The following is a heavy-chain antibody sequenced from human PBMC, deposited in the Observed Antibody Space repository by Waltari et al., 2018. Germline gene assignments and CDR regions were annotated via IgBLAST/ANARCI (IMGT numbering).Heavy chain of an antibody. Sequence: QVQLVESGGGVVLPGRSLRLSCAAAGFALSSYATQWVSQAPGKGLEWVAVISYDGSNKYSADSVKGPFAISRDNSCITLYLQMNRLRAEDTAVYYCATLRRYSGYDYPDYWAQGTLVTFSS. CDR1: GFALSSYA. J-gene: IGHJ4*02. CDR3: ATLRRYSGYDYPDY. CDR2: ISYDGSNK. V-gene: IGHV3-30*09. D-gene: IGHD5-12*01.